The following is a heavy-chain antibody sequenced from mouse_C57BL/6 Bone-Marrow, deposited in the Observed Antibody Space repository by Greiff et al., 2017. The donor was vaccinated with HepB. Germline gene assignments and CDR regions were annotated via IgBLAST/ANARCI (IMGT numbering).Heavy chain of an antibody. Sequence: QVQLKQSGPGLVQPSQSLSITCTVSGFSLTSYGVHWVRQSPGKGLEWLGVIWSGGSTDYNAAFISRLSISKDNSKSQVFFKMNSLQADDTAIYYCARMGLLRSPYAMDYWGQGTSVTVSS. CDR3: ARMGLLRSPYAMDY. CDR2: IWSGGST. V-gene: IGHV2-2*01. J-gene: IGHJ4*01. CDR1: GFSLTSYG. D-gene: IGHD1-1*01.